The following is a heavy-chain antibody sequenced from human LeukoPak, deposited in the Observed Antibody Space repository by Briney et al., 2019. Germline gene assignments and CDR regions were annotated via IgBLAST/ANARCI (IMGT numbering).Heavy chain of an antibody. V-gene: IGHV4-34*01. CDR3: ARCSGYYYGDSDY. Sequence: SETLSLTCAVYGGSFSGYYWSWIRQPPGKGLEWIGEINHSGSTNYNPSLKSRVTISVDTSKNQFSLKLSSVTAADTAVYYCARCSGYYYGDSDYWGQGTLVTVSS. CDR2: INHSGST. CDR1: GGSFSGYY. J-gene: IGHJ4*02. D-gene: IGHD3-22*01.